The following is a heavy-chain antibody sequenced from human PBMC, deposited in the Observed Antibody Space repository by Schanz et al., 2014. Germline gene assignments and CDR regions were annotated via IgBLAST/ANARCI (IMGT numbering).Heavy chain of an antibody. CDR1: GFIFNDYY. J-gene: IGHJ4*03. D-gene: IGHD3-10*01. CDR3: ARGRGFYDY. V-gene: IGHV3-11*01. Sequence: QVQLVESGGGLVKPGGSLRLSCAASGFIFNDYYMNWIRQAPGKGLEWLSYISRDGTTSYYADSVKGRFTISRDNAKNSLYLQMNSLTAEDTAVHYCARGRGFYDYGVQGTTVTVSS. CDR2: ISRDGTTS.